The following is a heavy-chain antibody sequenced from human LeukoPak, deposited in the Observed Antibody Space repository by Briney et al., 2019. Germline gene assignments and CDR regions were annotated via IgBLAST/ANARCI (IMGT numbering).Heavy chain of an antibody. Sequence: SETLSLTCSVSGDSISSSTYYGGWIRQSPGKGLEWIGEINHSGSTSYNPSLKNRVTISIGTSKNQFSLKMTSVTAADTAVYYCARAGRRRGTLIYDLPQRGIFWFDPWGQGTMVTVSS. CDR1: GDSISSSTYY. CDR2: INHSGST. J-gene: IGHJ5*02. V-gene: IGHV4-39*07. CDR3: ARAGRRRGTLIYDLPQRGIFWFDP. D-gene: IGHD3-16*01.